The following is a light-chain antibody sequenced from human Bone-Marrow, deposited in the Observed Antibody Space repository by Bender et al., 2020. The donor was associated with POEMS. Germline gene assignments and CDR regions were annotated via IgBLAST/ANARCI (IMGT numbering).Light chain of an antibody. V-gene: IGLV3-21*02. CDR3: HVWDRGSDQEV. Sequence: SYVLTQPPSVSVAPGQTARLSCGGNNIGGNSVHWYQQKSGQAPVLVVHEDSNRPSGIPERFSGSNSGDTATLTISRVEAGDEADYYCHVWDRGSDQEVFGGGTTLTVL. J-gene: IGLJ3*02. CDR1: NIGGNS. CDR2: EDS.